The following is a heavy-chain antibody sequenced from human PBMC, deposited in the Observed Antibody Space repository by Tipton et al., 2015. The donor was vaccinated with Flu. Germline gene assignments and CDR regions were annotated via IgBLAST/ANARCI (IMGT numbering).Heavy chain of an antibody. V-gene: IGHV4-59*01. Sequence: TLSLTCTVSGGSISSYYWSWIRQPPGKGLEWIGYIYYSGSTNYNPSLKSRVTISVDTSKNKFSLRLSSVTAADTAVYYCARGDSRWSLFDYWGQGTLVTVSS. CDR3: ARGDSRWSLFDY. D-gene: IGHD6-13*01. CDR2: IYYSGST. J-gene: IGHJ4*02. CDR1: GGSISSYY.